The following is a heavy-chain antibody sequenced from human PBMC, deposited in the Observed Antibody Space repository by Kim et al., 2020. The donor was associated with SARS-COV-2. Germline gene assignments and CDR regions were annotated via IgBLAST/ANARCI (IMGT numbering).Heavy chain of an antibody. J-gene: IGHJ6*02. Sequence: ASVKVSCTAAGYTFTRYDINWVRQATGQGLEWMGWVHPYSGNTNYAQKFQGRVTITRDASIGTAYMELRGLTSEDTAVYFCARGPYYCGSPISSRAPYYYYGVDVWGQGTAVTVSS. CDR2: VHPYSGNT. D-gene: IGHD3-10*01. CDR3: ARGPYYCGSPISSRAPYYYYGVDV. CDR1: GYTFTRYD. V-gene: IGHV1-8*03.